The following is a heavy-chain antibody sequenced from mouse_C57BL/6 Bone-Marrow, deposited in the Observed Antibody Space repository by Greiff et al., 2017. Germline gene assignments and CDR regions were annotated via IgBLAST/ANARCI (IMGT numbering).Heavy chain of an antibody. J-gene: IGHJ3*01. D-gene: IGHD1-1*01. CDR1: EYEFPSHD. CDR2: INSDGGST. CDR3: ARQEGYYGSSYPFAY. V-gene: IGHV5-2*01. Sequence: DVHLVESGGGLVQPGESLKLSCESNEYEFPSHDMSWVRKTPEKRLELVAAINSDGGSTYYPDTMERRFIISRDNTKKTLYLQMSSLRSEDTALYYCARQEGYYGSSYPFAYWGQGTLVTVSA.